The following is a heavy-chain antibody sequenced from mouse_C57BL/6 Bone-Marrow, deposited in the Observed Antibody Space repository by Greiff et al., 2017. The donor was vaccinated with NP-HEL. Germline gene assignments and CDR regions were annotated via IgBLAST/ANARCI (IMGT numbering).Heavy chain of an antibody. CDR2: ISLKSDNYAT. CDR1: GFTFSNYW. D-gene: IGHD1-1*01. J-gene: IGHJ1*03. Sequence: EVQGVESGGGLVQPGGSMKLSCVASGFTFSNYWMNWVRQSPEKGLEWVAQISLKSDNYATHYAESVKGRFTISRDDSKSSVYLQMNKLRAEDTGIYYCTDFYYYGSRYFDVWGTGTTVTVSS. V-gene: IGHV6-3*01. CDR3: TDFYYYGSRYFDV.